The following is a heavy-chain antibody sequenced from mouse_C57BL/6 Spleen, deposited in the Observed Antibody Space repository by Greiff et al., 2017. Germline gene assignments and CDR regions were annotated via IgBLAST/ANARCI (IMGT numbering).Heavy chain of an antibody. V-gene: IGHV1-7*01. CDR1: GYTFTSYW. D-gene: IGHD2-1*01. CDR2: INPSSGYT. Sequence: QVQLQQSGAELAKPGASVKLSCKASGYTFTSYWMHWVKQRPGQGLEWIGYINPSSGYTKYNQKFKDKATLTADKSSITAYMQLSSLTYEDSAVYDCAQGGNYADYWGQGTTLTVSS. CDR3: AQGGNYADY. J-gene: IGHJ2*01.